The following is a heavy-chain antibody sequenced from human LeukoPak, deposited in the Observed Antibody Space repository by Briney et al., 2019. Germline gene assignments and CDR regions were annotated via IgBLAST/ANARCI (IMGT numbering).Heavy chain of an antibody. J-gene: IGHJ5*02. D-gene: IGHD2-2*01. CDR3: ARRGYCSSTSCYEYWFDP. V-gene: IGHV4-39*01. Sequence: PSETLSLTCTVSGGSISSSSYYWGWIRQPPGKGLEWIGIIYYSGSTYYNPSLKSRLTISVDTSKNQFSLKLSSVTATDTALYYCARRGYCSSTSCYEYWFDPWGQGTLVTVSS. CDR2: IYYSGST. CDR1: GGSISSSSYY.